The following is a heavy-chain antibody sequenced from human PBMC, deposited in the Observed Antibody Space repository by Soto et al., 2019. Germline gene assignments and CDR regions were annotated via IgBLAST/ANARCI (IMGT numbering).Heavy chain of an antibody. CDR1: GFPFSNSW. V-gene: IGHV3-7*01. CDR2: IKQDGSEK. Sequence: GGSLRLSCAASGFPFSNSWMSWVRQAPGKGLEWAANIKQDGSEKYYVDSVKGRFTISRDNAKNSLYLQMNSLRAEDTAMYYCATSIAAPGNYWGQGTLVTVSS. CDR3: ATSIAAPGNY. J-gene: IGHJ4*02. D-gene: IGHD6-6*01.